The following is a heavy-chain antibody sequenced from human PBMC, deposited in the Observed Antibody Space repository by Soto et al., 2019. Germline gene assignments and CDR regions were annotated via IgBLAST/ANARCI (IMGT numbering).Heavy chain of an antibody. V-gene: IGHV4-31*03. D-gene: IGHD6-13*01. Sequence: PSETLSLTCTVSGGSISSGGYYWSWIRQHPGKGLEGIGYIYYSGSTYYNPSLKSRVTISVDTSKNQFSLKLSSVTAADTAVYYCARGAVAAAGIAYYYYGMDVWGQGTTVTVSS. CDR2: IYYSGST. CDR1: GGSISSGGYY. J-gene: IGHJ6*02. CDR3: ARGAVAAAGIAYYYYGMDV.